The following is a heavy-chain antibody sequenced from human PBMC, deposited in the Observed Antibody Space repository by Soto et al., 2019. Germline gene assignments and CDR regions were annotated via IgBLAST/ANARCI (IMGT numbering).Heavy chain of an antibody. Sequence: QVQLQESGPGLVKPSETLSLTCTVSGGSISSYYWSWIRQPPGKGLEWIGNIYFTGNTKYNPSLKSRVTISVDTSKIHFSLKLSSVTAADTAVYYCARDRGAVGARVAYDIWGQGTMVTVSS. CDR1: GGSISSYY. J-gene: IGHJ3*02. D-gene: IGHD1-26*01. V-gene: IGHV4-59*01. CDR2: IYFTGNT. CDR3: ARDRGAVGARVAYDI.